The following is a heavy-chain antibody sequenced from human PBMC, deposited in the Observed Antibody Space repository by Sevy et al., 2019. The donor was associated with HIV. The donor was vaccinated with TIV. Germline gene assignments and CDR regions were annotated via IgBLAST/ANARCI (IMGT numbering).Heavy chain of an antibody. Sequence: GGSLRLSCSASGFNISPYALHWVHQTPGKGLQWLAVISKDGTNKDYADFVKGRFSLSRDNSKNTLYLQMSILRPEDTAVYYCAKVGYYYDSHSADWFDPWGQGTLATVSS. V-gene: IGHV3-30*04. CDR1: GFNISPYA. J-gene: IGHJ5*02. CDR2: ISKDGTNK. D-gene: IGHD3-22*01. CDR3: AKVGYYYDSHSADWFDP.